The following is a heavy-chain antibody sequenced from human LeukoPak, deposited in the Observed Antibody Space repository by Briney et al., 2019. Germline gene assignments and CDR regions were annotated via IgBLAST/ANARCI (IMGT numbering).Heavy chain of an antibody. D-gene: IGHD3-10*01. J-gene: IGHJ6*02. CDR3: ARGVEPWSLGMDV. V-gene: IGHV5-51*01. Sequence: GESLKISCKGSGYSFTSYWIGWVRQMPGKGLEWMGIIYPGDSDTRYSPSFQGQVTISADKSISTAYLQWSSLKASDTSMYYCARGVEPWSLGMDVWGQGTTVTVSS. CDR1: GYSFTSYW. CDR2: IYPGDSDT.